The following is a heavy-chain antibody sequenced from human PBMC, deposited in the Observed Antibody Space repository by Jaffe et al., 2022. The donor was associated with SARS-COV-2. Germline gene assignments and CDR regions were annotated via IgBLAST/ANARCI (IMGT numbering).Heavy chain of an antibody. Sequence: QPQLQESGPGLVKSSETLSLTCTVSGGSISSSSYYWGWIRQPPGKGLEWIGGMYYSGNTDYNPSLKSRVTISADTSKNQFSLRLSSVTAADMGVYYCAYLSERDYRAAIYWGQGTLVTVSS. J-gene: IGHJ4*02. D-gene: IGHD3-16*02. CDR1: GGSISSSSYY. CDR2: MYYSGNT. CDR3: AYLSERDYRAAIY. V-gene: IGHV4-39*01.